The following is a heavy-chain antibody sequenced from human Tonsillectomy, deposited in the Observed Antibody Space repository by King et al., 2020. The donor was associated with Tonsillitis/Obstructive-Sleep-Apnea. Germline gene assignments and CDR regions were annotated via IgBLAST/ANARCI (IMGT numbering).Heavy chain of an antibody. CDR3: ARGPWFGVDYYYHMDV. CDR1: GGTFSSYA. CDR2: IIPIFGTA. J-gene: IGHJ6*03. V-gene: IGHV1-69*12. Sequence: QLVQSGAEVKKPGSSVKVSCKTSGGTFSSYAISWVRQAPGQGLEWMGGIIPIFGTANYAQKFQGRVTISADESTSTAYMELGSLRSEDTAVYYCARGPWFGVDYYYHMDVWGKGTTVTVSS. D-gene: IGHD3-10*01.